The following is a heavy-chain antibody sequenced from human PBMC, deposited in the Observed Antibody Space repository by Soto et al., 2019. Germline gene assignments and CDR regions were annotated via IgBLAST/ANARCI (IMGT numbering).Heavy chain of an antibody. CDR2: IYYSGST. D-gene: IGHD4-17*01. J-gene: IGHJ6*03. CDR1: GGSISSYY. CDR3: ARLNYGDYYYYMDV. Sequence: SETLSLTCTVSGGSISSYYWSWIRQPPGKGLEWIGYIYYSGSTNYNPSLKSRVTISVDTSKNQFSLKLSSVTAADTAVYYCARLNYGDYYYYMDVWGKGTTVTVSS. V-gene: IGHV4-59*08.